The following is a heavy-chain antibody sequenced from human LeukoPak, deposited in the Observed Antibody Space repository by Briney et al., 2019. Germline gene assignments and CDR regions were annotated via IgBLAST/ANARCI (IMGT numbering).Heavy chain of an antibody. Sequence: GGSLRLSCAASGFMLSSYWMSWVRQAPGKGLEWVANIKLDGSETSYADSVKGRFTISRDNAKNSLYLQMNSLRAEDTAVYYCARAHIPNFWGQGTLVTVSS. CDR2: IKLDGSET. D-gene: IGHD2-2*02. CDR3: ARAHIPNF. V-gene: IGHV3-7*01. J-gene: IGHJ4*02. CDR1: GFMLSSYW.